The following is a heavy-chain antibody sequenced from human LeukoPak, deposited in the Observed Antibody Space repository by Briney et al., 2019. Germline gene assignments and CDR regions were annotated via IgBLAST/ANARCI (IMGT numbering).Heavy chain of an antibody. CDR1: GGSFSGYY. CDR2: INHSGST. J-gene: IGHJ6*03. CDR3: AREAGFMVRGSMRGYDDYYYYMDV. V-gene: IGHV4-34*01. Sequence: SETLSLTCAVCGGSFSGYYWSWIRQPPGKGLEWIGEINHSGSTNYNPSLKSRVTISVDTSKNQFSLKLSSVTAADTAVYYCAREAGFMVRGSMRGYDDYYYYMDVWGKGTTVTISS. D-gene: IGHD3-10*01.